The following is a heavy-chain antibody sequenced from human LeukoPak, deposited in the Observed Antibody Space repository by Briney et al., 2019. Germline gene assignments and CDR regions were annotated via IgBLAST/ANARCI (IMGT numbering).Heavy chain of an antibody. CDR1: GFSLSSYS. D-gene: IGHD3-3*01. CDR2: IRRNGGDR. CDR3: AKGGYDSWFDP. J-gene: IGHJ5*02. Sequence: GGSLRLSCAASGFSLSSYSMTWVRQAPGKGLEWVSNIRRNGGDRYYADSVKGRFTISRDNSKNTVYLEMNSLGVEDTAVYYCAKGGYDSWFDPWGQGTLVAVSS. V-gene: IGHV3-23*01.